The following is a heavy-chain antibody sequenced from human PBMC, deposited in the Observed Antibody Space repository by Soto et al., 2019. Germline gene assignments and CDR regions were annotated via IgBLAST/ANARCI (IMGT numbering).Heavy chain of an antibody. CDR1: GFTFSSYS. CDR2: ISSSSSSYI. D-gene: IGHD3-22*01. Sequence: GGSLRLSCAASGFTFSSYSMNWVRQAPGKGLEWVSSISSSSSSYIYYADSVKGRFTISRDNAKNSLYLQMNSLRAEDTAVYYCARVPIYDSSGSLFDYWGQGTLVTVSS. J-gene: IGHJ4*02. V-gene: IGHV3-21*01. CDR3: ARVPIYDSSGSLFDY.